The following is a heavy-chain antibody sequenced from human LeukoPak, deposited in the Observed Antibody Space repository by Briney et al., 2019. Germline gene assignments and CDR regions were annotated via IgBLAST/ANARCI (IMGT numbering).Heavy chain of an antibody. J-gene: IGHJ6*03. CDR1: GGYIGSYY. CDR3: ARETSQKGAHYMDV. Sequence: PSETLSLTCSVSGGYIGSYYWTWIRQPSGKGLEWIGYIYSSGTTNYNPSLKSRVTISVDTSKNQFSLELSSVTAADTAVYYCARETSQKGAHYMDVWGKGTTVTISS. V-gene: IGHV4-59*01. D-gene: IGHD3-16*01. CDR2: IYSSGTT.